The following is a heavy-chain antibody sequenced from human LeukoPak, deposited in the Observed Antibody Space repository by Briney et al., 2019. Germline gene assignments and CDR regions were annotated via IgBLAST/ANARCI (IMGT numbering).Heavy chain of an antibody. J-gene: IGHJ4*02. CDR2: IYHSGST. Sequence: SETLSLTCAVYGGSFSGYYWSWIRQPPGKGLEWIGSIYHSGSTYYNPSLKSRVTISVDTSKNQFSLKLSSVTAADTAVYYCARVVGATSWVDYWGQGTLVTVSS. CDR3: ARVVGATSWVDY. D-gene: IGHD1-26*01. CDR1: GGSFSGYY. V-gene: IGHV4-34*01.